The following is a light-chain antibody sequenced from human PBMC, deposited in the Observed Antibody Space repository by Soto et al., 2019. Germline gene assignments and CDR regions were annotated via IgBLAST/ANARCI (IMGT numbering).Light chain of an antibody. CDR3: QHYNSYPWT. CDR1: QGISSH. J-gene: IGKJ1*01. Sequence: IQLTQSPSSLSASVGDRVTISCRASQGISSHLAWYQQKPGKAPRLLIYAASTLQSGVPSRFSGSGSGTEFTLTISSLQPGDFATYYCQHYNSYPWTFGQGTKVDIK. CDR2: AAS. V-gene: IGKV1-9*01.